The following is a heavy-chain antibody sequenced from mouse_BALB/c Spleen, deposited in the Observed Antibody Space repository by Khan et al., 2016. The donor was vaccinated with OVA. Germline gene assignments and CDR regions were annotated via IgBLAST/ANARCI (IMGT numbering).Heavy chain of an antibody. J-gene: IGHJ4*01. D-gene: IGHD2-14*01. CDR1: GYIFTGYC. Sequence: VGLQQSGAELVRPGASVKLSCKTSGYIFTGYCIHWVKQRPGQGLEWIGRIYPETGSTYYNEKFKGKATLTADKSSSTAYMQLSSLKSEDSAVYFCARRRYDGHAIDYWGQGTPVTVSS. CDR2: IYPETGST. CDR3: ARRRYDGHAIDY. V-gene: IGHV1-76*01.